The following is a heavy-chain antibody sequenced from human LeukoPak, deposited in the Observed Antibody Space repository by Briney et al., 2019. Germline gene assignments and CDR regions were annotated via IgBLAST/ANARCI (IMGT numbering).Heavy chain of an antibody. J-gene: IGHJ4*02. CDR2: ISRTTTTR. D-gene: IGHD2-2*01. CDR1: GFIFGNYN. Sequence: GGSLRLSCAASGFIFGNYNMNWVRQTPRRGLEWISYISRTTTTRIYSDSVKGRFTISRDNVENSLSLQMNDLRVEDTAVYYCARDSFASYDYWGQGTLVTVSP. CDR3: ARDSFASYDY. V-gene: IGHV3-48*01.